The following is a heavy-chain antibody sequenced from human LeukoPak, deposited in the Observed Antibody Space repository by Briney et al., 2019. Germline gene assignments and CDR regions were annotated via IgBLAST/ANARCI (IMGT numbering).Heavy chain of an antibody. CDR1: GFNFIDAW. CDR3: ASGGGYFDY. V-gene: IGHV3-11*03. CDR2: ISSSSSYI. D-gene: IGHD3-16*01. Sequence: GGSLRLSCAASGFNFIDAWMSWVRQAPGKGLEWVSLISSSSSYIYYADSVKGRFSRSSDNAKNSLNQQTESLRAGEPAIYYCASGGGYFDYWGQGTLVTVSS. J-gene: IGHJ4*02.